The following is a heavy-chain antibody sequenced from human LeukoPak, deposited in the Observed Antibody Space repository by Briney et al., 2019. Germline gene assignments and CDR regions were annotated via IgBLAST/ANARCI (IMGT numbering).Heavy chain of an antibody. V-gene: IGHV3-30-3*01. CDR1: GFTFSSYS. CDR3: AKVLSGSQDY. J-gene: IGHJ4*02. D-gene: IGHD1-20*01. Sequence: GGSLRLSCAASGFTFSSYSMHWVRQAPGKGLEWVALISYDGSKKYYADSVKGRFTISRDNSKNTVYLQMNSLRAEDAAVYYCAKVLSGSQDYWGQGTLVTVFS. CDR2: ISYDGSKK.